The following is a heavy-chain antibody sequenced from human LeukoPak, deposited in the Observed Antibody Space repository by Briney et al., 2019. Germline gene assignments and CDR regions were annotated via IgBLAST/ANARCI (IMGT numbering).Heavy chain of an antibody. CDR3: ARDGSTSWGYYYYGMDV. Sequence: SETLSLTCTVSGGSISSSSYYWGWIRQPPGKGLEWIGSIYYSGSTYYNPSLKSRVTISVDTSKNQFSLKLSSVTAADTAVYYCARDGSTSWGYYYYGMDVWGQGTTVTVSS. D-gene: IGHD2-2*01. V-gene: IGHV4-39*02. CDR2: IYYSGST. J-gene: IGHJ6*02. CDR1: GGSISSSSYY.